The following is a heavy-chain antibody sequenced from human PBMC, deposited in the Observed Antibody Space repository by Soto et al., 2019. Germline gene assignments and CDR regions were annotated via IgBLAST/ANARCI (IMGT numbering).Heavy chain of an antibody. V-gene: IGHV4-34*01. J-gene: IGHJ6*03. CDR3: ASSRVGIAAARPLVKSYYMDV. Sequence: SQTLSLTCAVYGGSFSGYYWSWIRQPPGKGLEWIGEINHSGSTNYNPSFKSRVTISVDTSKNQFSLKLSSVTAADTAVYYCASSRVGIAAARPLVKSYYMDVWGKGTTVTVSS. D-gene: IGHD6-13*01. CDR1: GGSFSGYY. CDR2: INHSGST.